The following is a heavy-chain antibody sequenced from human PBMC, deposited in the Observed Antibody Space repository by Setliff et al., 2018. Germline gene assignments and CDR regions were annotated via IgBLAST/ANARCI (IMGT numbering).Heavy chain of an antibody. J-gene: IGHJ5*02. CDR3: ARGRRFGEYWFDP. D-gene: IGHD3-10*01. Sequence: GASVKVSCKASGYTFTNHYMHWVRQAPGQGLEWMGMINAGNGHTKYSQEFQGRVTISSDTAASTAYMQLSSLRSEDTAVYYCARGRRFGEYWFDPWGQGTLVTVSS. CDR2: INAGNGHT. V-gene: IGHV1-3*03. CDR1: GYTFTNHY.